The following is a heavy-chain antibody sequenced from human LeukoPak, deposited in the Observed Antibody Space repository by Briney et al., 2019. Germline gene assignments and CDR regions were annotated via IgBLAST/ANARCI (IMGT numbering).Heavy chain of an antibody. J-gene: IGHJ4*01. CDR1: GGSASNFY. V-gene: IGHV4-59*02. CDR3: ARGTLGVTASPDY. CDR2: IYYSGNT. Sequence: SDTLSPTCTVSGGSASNFYWSWIRQPPGKGLEWIGSIYYSGNTNYNPSLKSRFAISVDTSKNQLSLKLRSVTAADTAVYYCARGTLGVTASPDYWGHGNLVTVSS.